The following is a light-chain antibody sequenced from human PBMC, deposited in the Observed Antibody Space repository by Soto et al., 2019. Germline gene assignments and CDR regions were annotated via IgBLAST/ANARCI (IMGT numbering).Light chain of an antibody. CDR1: QSVSSSY. Sequence: EIVLTQSPGTLSLSPGGRATLSCRASQSVSSSYLAWYQQKPGQAPRLLIYRTSNRATGIPDRFSGSGSGTDFTLTISRLEPEDFAVYWCQQYDSSPRTFGQGTKLEIK. CDR2: RTS. CDR3: QQYDSSPRT. J-gene: IGKJ1*01. V-gene: IGKV3-20*01.